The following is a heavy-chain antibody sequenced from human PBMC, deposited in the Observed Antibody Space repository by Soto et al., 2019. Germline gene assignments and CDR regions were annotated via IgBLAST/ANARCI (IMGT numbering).Heavy chain of an antibody. CDR2: IRSKANSYAT. D-gene: IGHD5-12*01. J-gene: IGHJ4*02. V-gene: IGHV3-73*02. CDR3: TRNLKWLRDGWEFDY. Sequence: EVQLVESGGGLVQPGGSLKLSCAASGFTFSGSAMHWVRQASGKGLEWVGRIRSKANSYATAYAASVKGRFTISRDDSKNTVYLQMNSLKTEDTAVYYCTRNLKWLRDGWEFDYWGQGTLVTVSS. CDR1: GFTFSGSA.